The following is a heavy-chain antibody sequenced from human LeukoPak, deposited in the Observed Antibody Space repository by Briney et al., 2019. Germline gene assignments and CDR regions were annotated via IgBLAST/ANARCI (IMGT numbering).Heavy chain of an antibody. Sequence: ASVKVSCKSSGYTFTGYYMHWVRQAPGQGLEWMGWINPNSGGTKYAQRFQGRVTMTRDTSIRTAYMELSRLRSDDTAVYYCARDPDYCENTHFDSWGQGSLVTVSS. CDR1: GYTFTGYY. CDR3: ARDPDYCENTHFDS. CDR2: INPNSGGT. D-gene: IGHD4-17*01. J-gene: IGHJ4*02. V-gene: IGHV1-2*02.